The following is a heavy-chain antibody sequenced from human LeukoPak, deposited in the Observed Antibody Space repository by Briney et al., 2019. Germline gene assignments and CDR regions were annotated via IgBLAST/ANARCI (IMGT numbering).Heavy chain of an antibody. Sequence: SETLSLTCTVSGGSISSSSYYWGWIRQPPGKGLEWIGSIYYSGSTYYNPSLKSRVTISVDTSKNQFFLKLSSVTAADTAVYYCARHELVIKPSIAARFDYWGQGTLVTVSS. J-gene: IGHJ4*02. V-gene: IGHV4-39*01. CDR3: ARHELVIKPSIAARFDY. D-gene: IGHD6-6*01. CDR2: IYYSGST. CDR1: GGSISSSSYY.